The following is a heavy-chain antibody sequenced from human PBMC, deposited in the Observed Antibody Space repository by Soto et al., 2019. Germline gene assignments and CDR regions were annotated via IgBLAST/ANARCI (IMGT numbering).Heavy chain of an antibody. CDR1: GFTFSSYA. Sequence: GGSLRLSCAASGFTFSSYAMSWVRQAPGKGLEWVSAISGSGGSTYYADSVKGRFTISRDNSKNTLYLQMNSLRAEDTAVYYCAKDRVVVPAAMTSRDAFDIWGQGTMVTVSS. CDR2: ISGSGGST. D-gene: IGHD2-2*01. V-gene: IGHV3-23*01. CDR3: AKDRVVVPAAMTSRDAFDI. J-gene: IGHJ3*02.